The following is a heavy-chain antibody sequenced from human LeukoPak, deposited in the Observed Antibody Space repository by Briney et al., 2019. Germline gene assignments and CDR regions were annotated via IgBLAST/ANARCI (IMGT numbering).Heavy chain of an antibody. J-gene: IGHJ4*02. D-gene: IGHD6-13*01. CDR2: ISYDGSNK. CDR3: AKDEVEQQSLFGY. Sequence: PGGSLRLSCAASGFTFSSYGMHWVRQAPGKGLEWVAVISYDGSNKYYADSVKGRFTISRDNSKNTLYLQMNSLRAEDTAVYYCAKDEVEQQSLFGYWGQGTLVTVSS. V-gene: IGHV3-30*18. CDR1: GFTFSSYG.